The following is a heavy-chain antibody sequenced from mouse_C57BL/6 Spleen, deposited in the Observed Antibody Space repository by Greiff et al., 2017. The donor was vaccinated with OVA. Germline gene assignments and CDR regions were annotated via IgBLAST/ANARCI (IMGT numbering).Heavy chain of an antibody. D-gene: IGHD2-10*01. J-gene: IGHJ1*03. CDR1: GYTFTDYN. Sequence: VQLQQSGPELVKPGASVKIPCKASGYTFTDYNMDWVKQSHGKSLEWIGDINPNNGGTIYNQKFKGKATLTVDKSSSTAYMELRSLTSEDTAVYYCARRSLLHWYFDVWAQGPRSPSPQ. V-gene: IGHV1-18*01. CDR3: ARRSLLHWYFDV. CDR2: INPNNGGT.